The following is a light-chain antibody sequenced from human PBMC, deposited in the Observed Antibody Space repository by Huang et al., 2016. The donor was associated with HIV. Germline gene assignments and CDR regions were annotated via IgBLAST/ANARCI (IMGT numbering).Light chain of an antibody. CDR3: MQTLCSVT. Sequence: IVLTQSPLSLPVTPGEPASISCRANQSLLHSNGYNYVDWYLQQRGQPRLVLFYLGSRRACVVPAWCGSSGSDADITMKISRVEAEDIGFYYCMQTLCSVTFGQGTR. J-gene: IGKJ5*01. CDR1: QSLLHSNGYNY. CDR2: LGS. V-gene: IGKV2-28*01.